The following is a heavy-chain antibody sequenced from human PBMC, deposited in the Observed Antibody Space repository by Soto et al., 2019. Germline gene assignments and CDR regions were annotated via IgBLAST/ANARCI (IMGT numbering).Heavy chain of an antibody. CDR1: GGTFSSYT. Sequence: QVQLVQSGAEVKKPGSSVKVSCKASGGTFSSYTISWVRQAPGQGLEWMGRIIPILGIANYAQKFQGRVTITADKSPSTAYMELSSLRSEDTAVYYGAREGLYSSSWYWSWFDPWGQGTLVTVSS. J-gene: IGHJ5*02. CDR3: AREGLYSSSWYWSWFDP. CDR2: IIPILGIA. V-gene: IGHV1-69*08. D-gene: IGHD6-13*01.